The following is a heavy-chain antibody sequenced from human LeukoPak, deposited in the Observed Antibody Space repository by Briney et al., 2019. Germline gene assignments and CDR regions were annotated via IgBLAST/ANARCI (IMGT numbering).Heavy chain of an antibody. Sequence: GGSLRLSCAASGCTFSSYAMHWVRQAPGKGLEWVAVISYDGSNKYYADSVKGRFTISRDNSKNTLYLQMNSLRAEDTAVYYCARERGYIVVVPAAIYGMDVWGQGTTVTVSS. J-gene: IGHJ6*02. CDR2: ISYDGSNK. CDR1: GCTFSSYA. V-gene: IGHV3-30-3*01. CDR3: ARERGYIVVVPAAIYGMDV. D-gene: IGHD2-2*02.